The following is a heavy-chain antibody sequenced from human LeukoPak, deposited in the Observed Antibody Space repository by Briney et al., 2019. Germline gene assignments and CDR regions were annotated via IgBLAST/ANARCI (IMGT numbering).Heavy chain of an antibody. D-gene: IGHD1-26*01. CDR1: GFTFSSYS. CDR2: ISGSGGST. CDR3: ARLSGSYSNGGY. Sequence: PGGSLRLSCAASGFTFSSYSMSWVRQAPGKGLEWVSAISGSGGSTYYADSVKGRFTISRDNAKNSLYLQMNSLRAEDTAVYYCARLSGSYSNGGYWGQGTLVTVSS. V-gene: IGHV3-21*01. J-gene: IGHJ4*02.